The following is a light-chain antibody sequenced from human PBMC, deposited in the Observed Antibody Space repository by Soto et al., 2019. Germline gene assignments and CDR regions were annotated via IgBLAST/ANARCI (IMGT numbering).Light chain of an antibody. J-gene: IGKJ2*01. V-gene: IGKV1-5*01. CDR2: DAS. CDR3: QQYNSYSPET. CDR1: QSISSW. Sequence: DIQMTQSPSTLSASVGDRVTITCRASQSISSWLAWYQQKPGKAPKLLIYDASSLESGFPSRFSGSGSGTEFTLTISSLQPDDFATYYCQQYNSYSPETFGQGTKLEIK.